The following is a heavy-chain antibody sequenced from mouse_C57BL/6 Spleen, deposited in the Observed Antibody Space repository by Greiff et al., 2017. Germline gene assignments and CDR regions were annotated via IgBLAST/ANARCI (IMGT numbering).Heavy chain of an antibody. CDR2: FYPGRGSL. D-gene: IGHD4-1*01. J-gene: IGHJ3*01. V-gene: IGHV1-62-2*01. Sequence: QVQLTESGAELVKPGASVKLSCKASGYTFPEYPIHWVKQRSGQGLEWIGWFYPGRGSLTYNEQFKDKATLVSDKSASIVDMELSRFTSEDSAVYFCARHEDRSPLTGAWFAVWGQGTLVTVSA. CDR1: GYTFPEYP. CDR3: ARHEDRSPLTGAWFAV.